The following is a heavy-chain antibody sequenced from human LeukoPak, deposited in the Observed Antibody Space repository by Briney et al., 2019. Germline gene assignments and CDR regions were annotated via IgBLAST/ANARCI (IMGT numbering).Heavy chain of an antibody. Sequence: GGSLRLSCAASGFSFMNAWMIWVRQAPGKGLEWVSAISGSGGSTYYADSVKGRFTISRDNSKNTLYLQMNSLRAEDTAVYYCAKGSVLLRFDPWGQGTLVTVSS. D-gene: IGHD3-10*01. CDR3: AKGSVLLRFDP. CDR1: GFSFMNAW. CDR2: ISGSGGST. J-gene: IGHJ5*02. V-gene: IGHV3-23*01.